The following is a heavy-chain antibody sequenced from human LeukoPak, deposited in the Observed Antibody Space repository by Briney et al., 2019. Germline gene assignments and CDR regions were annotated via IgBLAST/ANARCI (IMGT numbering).Heavy chain of an antibody. CDR1: GFTFSSYA. J-gene: IGHJ4*02. CDR3: ARDIYDSSGYGKGS. V-gene: IGHV3-30-3*01. D-gene: IGHD3-22*01. Sequence: GGPLRLSCAASGFTFSSYAMHWVRQAPGKGLEWVAVISYDGSSKYYADSVKGRFTISRDNSKNTLYLQMNSLRAEDTAVYYCARDIYDSSGYGKGSWGQGTLVTVSS. CDR2: ISYDGSSK.